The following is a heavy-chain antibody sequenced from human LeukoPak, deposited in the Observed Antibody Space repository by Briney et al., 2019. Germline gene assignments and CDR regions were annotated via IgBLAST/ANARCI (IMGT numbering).Heavy chain of an antibody. V-gene: IGHV3-7*01. D-gene: IGHD2-15*01. CDR2: IKQDGSEK. CDR1: GFTFSSYW. CDR3: SGGNYFDY. J-gene: IGHJ4*02. Sequence: GGSLRLSCAASGFTFSSYWMTWVRQAPGKGLEWVANIKQDGSEKYYVDSVKGRFSISRDNAKNSLYLQMNSLRVEDTAVYYCSGGNYFDYWGQGILVTVSS.